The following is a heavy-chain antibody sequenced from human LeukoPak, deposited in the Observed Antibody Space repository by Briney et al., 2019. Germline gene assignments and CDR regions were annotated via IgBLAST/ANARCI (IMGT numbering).Heavy chain of an antibody. CDR1: GYSISSGYY. Sequence: SETLSLTCTVSGYSISSGYYWGWIRQPPGKGLEWIGSIYYSGSTYYNPSLKSRVTISVDTSKNQFSLKLSSVTAADTAVYYCARHSTMVRGVTLESWGQGTLVTVSS. CDR3: ARHSTMVRGVTLES. CDR2: IYYSGST. D-gene: IGHD3-10*01. V-gene: IGHV4-38-2*02. J-gene: IGHJ4*02.